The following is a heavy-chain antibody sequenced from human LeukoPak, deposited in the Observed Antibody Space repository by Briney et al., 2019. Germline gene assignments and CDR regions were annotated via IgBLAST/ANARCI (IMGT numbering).Heavy chain of an antibody. CDR3: ARLARTTLGNAY. V-gene: IGHV4-34*01. Sequence: SETLSLTCSVYGGSFSCYYWSWIRQPPGKGVEGRGEINHSGSTNYNPSLKSRVTISVDTSKTQFSLKLSSVTAADTAVYYCARLARTTLGNAYWGQGTLVTVSS. CDR1: GGSFSCYY. D-gene: IGHD2/OR15-2a*01. CDR2: INHSGST. J-gene: IGHJ4*02.